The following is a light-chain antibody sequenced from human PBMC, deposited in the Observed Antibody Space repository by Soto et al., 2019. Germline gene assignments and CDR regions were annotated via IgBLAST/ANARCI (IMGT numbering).Light chain of an antibody. CDR2: KAS. J-gene: IGKJ4*01. Sequence: DIQMTQSPSTLSASVGDRVTITCRASQSISTLLAWYQQKPGKAPKLLIYKASSLESAVPSRFSGSGSGTEFTLTVSSLQPDECATYYCQQYNTYPLTFGGGTTVEIK. V-gene: IGKV1-5*03. CDR1: QSISTL. CDR3: QQYNTYPLT.